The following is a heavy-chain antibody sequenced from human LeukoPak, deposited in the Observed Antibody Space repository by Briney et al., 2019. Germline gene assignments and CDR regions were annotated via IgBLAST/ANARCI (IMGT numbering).Heavy chain of an antibody. CDR2: IYCGGST. CDR3: ARGSAYSH. J-gene: IGHJ4*02. Sequence: GGSLRLSCAASGCTVSTNYMGWLLHAPGKALEWVSVIYCGGSTYYADSVKGRFTISRDNAKNMLYLQMNSLRAEDTAVYYCARGSAYSHWVQGNVVTVSS. D-gene: IGHD3-22*01. V-gene: IGHV3-66*02. CDR1: GCTVSTNY.